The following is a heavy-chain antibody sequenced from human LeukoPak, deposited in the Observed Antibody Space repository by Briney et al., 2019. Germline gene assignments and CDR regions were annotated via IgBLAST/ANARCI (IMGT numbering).Heavy chain of an antibody. D-gene: IGHD6-19*01. CDR3: ARWAVAAIDYYHYYMDV. CDR2: IYTSGSA. Sequence: SETLSLTCSVSGGSISSYFWSWIRQPPGKGLEWIGYIYTSGSANYNPSLKSRVTISLDTSRNQFSLKLTSVTAADTAVYYCARWAVAAIDYYHYYMDVWGKGTTVTVSS. V-gene: IGHV4-4*09. J-gene: IGHJ6*03. CDR1: GGSISSYF.